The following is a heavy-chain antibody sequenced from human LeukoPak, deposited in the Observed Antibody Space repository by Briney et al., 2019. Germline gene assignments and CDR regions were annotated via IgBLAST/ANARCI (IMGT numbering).Heavy chain of an antibody. CDR2: INHSGST. V-gene: IGHV4-34*01. CDR3: ARMGRDGYNYGGY. D-gene: IGHD5-24*01. Sequence: PSETLSLTCAVYGGSFSGYYWSWIRQPPGKGLEWIGEINHSGSTNYNPSLKSRVPISVDTSKNQFSLKLSSVTAADTAVYYCARMGRDGYNYGGYWGQGTLVTVSS. J-gene: IGHJ4*02. CDR1: GGSFSGYY.